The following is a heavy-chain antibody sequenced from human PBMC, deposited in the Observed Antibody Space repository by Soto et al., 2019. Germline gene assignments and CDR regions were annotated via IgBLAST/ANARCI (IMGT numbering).Heavy chain of an antibody. V-gene: IGHV1-18*01. J-gene: IGHJ3*02. CDR3: VGCGIDCDESVNAVEM. D-gene: IGHD2-21*01. CDR2: ISDYNNHT. CDR1: GYTSSNYD. Sequence: QFQLVQSGAELRKPGASVKVSCKTSGYTSSNYDVSWVRHAPGQGLEWMGRISDYNNHTNYALNLQGRVTLTTDTSTSTADMELWSLRSDDTAVYYCVGCGIDCDESVNAVEMWGQGTLVTVSS.